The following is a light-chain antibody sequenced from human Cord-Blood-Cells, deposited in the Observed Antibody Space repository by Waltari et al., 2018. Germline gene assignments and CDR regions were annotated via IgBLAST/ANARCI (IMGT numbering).Light chain of an antibody. V-gene: IGKV3-20*01. CDR1: QSVSSSY. CDR3: QQYGSAQWT. J-gene: IGKJ1*01. CDR2: GAS. Sequence: EIVLTQSPGTLSLSPGERATLSCRASQSVSSSYLAWYQQKPGQAPRLRIYGASSRATGIPDRFSGSGSGTDFTLAISRLEPEEFAVDYCQQYGSAQWTFGQGTKVEIK.